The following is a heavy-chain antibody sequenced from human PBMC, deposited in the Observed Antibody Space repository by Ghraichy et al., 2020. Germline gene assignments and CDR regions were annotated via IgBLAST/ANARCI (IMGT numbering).Heavy chain of an antibody. V-gene: IGHV4-34*01. CDR3: ARGPGMVGFIVPRPFDF. CDR2: INQSGGA. CDR1: GGSFNDFY. D-gene: IGHD1-26*01. Sequence: SQTLSLTCAVSGGSFNDFYWSWIRQSPGKGLEWIGEINQSGGATYNPSLKSRVTMSVDTFKTQFSLNLSSVTAADTAIYYCARGPGMVGFIVPRPFDFWGQGTLVTVPS. J-gene: IGHJ4*02.